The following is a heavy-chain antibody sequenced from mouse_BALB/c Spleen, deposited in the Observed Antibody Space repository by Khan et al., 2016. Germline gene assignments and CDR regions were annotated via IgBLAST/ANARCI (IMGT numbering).Heavy chain of an antibody. CDR2: IRSKSNNHAT. Sequence: EVKLVVSGGGLVQPGGSMKLSCAASGFTFSDAWMDWVRQSPEKGLEWVAEIRSKSNNHATYYAESVKGRFTISRDDSRSSVYLQMNSLSAEDSGIFFCRTVYFDYWGQGTTLTVSS. J-gene: IGHJ2*01. CDR3: RTVYFDY. CDR1: GFTFSDAW. V-gene: IGHV6-6*01.